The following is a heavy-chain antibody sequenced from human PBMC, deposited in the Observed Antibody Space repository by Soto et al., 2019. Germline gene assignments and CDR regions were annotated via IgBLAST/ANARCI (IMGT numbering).Heavy chain of an antibody. J-gene: IGHJ4*02. D-gene: IGHD3-9*01. Sequence: EASVKVSCKASGYTFTSYAMHWVRQAPGQRLEWMGWINAGNGNTKYSQKFQGRVTITRDTSASTAYMELSSLRSEDTAVYYCVRVSPFLTGPDYWGQGTLVTVSS. V-gene: IGHV1-3*01. CDR3: VRVSPFLTGPDY. CDR1: GYTFTSYA. CDR2: INAGNGNT.